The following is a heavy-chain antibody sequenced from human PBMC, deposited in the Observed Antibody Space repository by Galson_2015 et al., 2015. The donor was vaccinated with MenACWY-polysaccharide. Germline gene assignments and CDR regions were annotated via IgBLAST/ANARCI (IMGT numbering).Heavy chain of an antibody. J-gene: IGHJ4*02. Sequence: SLRLSCAASGFTFGNYMMHWVRQAPGKGLQWVTLINWNGGSTSYADSVKGRFTISRDNCKKSLYLQMNSLKTEDTALYYCAKDLGNYRGGDYWGQGTLVTVSS. CDR3: AKDLGNYRGGDY. CDR1: GFTFGNYM. D-gene: IGHD4-11*01. CDR2: INWNGGST. V-gene: IGHV3-43*01.